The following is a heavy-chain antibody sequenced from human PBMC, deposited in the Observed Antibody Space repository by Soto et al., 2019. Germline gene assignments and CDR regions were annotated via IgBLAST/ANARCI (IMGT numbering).Heavy chain of an antibody. CDR2: TYYRSKWYN. CDR3: AREKAIAAGSPSFDP. D-gene: IGHD6-13*01. J-gene: IGHJ5*02. CDR1: GDSVSSNSAA. V-gene: IGHV6-1*01. Sequence: PSQTLSLTCAISGDSVSSNSAAWHWIRQSPSRGLEWLGRTYYRSKWYNDYAVSVKSRITINPDTSKNQFSLQLNSVTPEDTAVYYCAREKAIAAGSPSFDPWGQGTLVTVSS.